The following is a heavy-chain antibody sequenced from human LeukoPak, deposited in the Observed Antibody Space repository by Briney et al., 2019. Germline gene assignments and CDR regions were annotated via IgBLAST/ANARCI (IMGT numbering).Heavy chain of an antibody. J-gene: IGHJ5*02. CDR3: ARTYDRSTYGVHYFDP. CDR2: INKCGSEN. CDR1: GSTFSRYW. V-gene: IGHV3-7*01. Sequence: GGSLRLSCAASGSTFSRYWMSWVRQAQGKGLEWVSRINKCGSENSHADSATGRFTISRDNANNSLFLQMNTLGAEDAAVYYCARTYDRSTYGVHYFDPWGQGTLVTVSS. D-gene: IGHD3-22*01.